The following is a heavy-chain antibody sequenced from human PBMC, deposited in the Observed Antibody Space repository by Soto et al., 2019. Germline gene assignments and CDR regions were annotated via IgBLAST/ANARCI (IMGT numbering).Heavy chain of an antibody. CDR3: AKVVFVFWSGPLPYYYYGMDV. J-gene: IGHJ6*02. CDR2: ISYDGSNK. CDR1: GFTFSSYG. V-gene: IGHV3-30*18. D-gene: IGHD3-3*01. Sequence: PGGSLRLSCAASGFTFSSYGMHWVRQAPGKGLEWVAVISYDGSNKYYADSVKGRFTISRDNSKNTLYLQLNSLRAEDTAVYYCAKVVFVFWSGPLPYYYYGMDVWGQGTTVTVSS.